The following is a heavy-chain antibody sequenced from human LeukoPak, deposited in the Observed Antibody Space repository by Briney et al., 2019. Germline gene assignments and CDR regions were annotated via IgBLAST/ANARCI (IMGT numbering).Heavy chain of an antibody. CDR2: ITDSGGAT. V-gene: IGHV3-23*01. D-gene: IGHD6-13*01. CDR3: AKAYTRSWYAAFDI. J-gene: IGHJ4*02. Sequence: GGSLRLSCAASGFAFTDYAISWVRQAPGKGLEWVSAITDSGGATYYADSVKGRFTISRDNSKNTLYLQMNSLRGDDTAIYYCAKAYTRSWYAAFDIWGQGTLVTVSS. CDR1: GFAFTDYA.